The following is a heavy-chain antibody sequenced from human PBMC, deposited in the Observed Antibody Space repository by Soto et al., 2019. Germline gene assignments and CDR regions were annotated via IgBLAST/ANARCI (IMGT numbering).Heavy chain of an antibody. V-gene: IGHV1-3*01. Sequence: ASVKVSCKASGYTFTSYAMHWVRQAPGQRLEWMGWINAGNGNTKYSQKLQGRVTITRDTSASTAYMELSSLRSEDTAVYYCARDPDYYDSSGYGDYYFDYWDQGTLVTVSS. CDR3: ARDPDYYDSSGYGDYYFDY. CDR1: GYTFTSYA. CDR2: INAGNGNT. D-gene: IGHD3-22*01. J-gene: IGHJ4*02.